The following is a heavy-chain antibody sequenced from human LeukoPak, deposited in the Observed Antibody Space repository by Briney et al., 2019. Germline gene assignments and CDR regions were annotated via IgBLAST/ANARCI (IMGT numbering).Heavy chain of an antibody. CDR2: IYPGDSDT. Sequence: GESLKISCKASGYSFADYWIGWVRQMPGKGLEWMGIIYPGDSDTRYSPSFQGQVTISADKSISTAYLQWSTLKASDTAIYYCARADQLRWFGDPRRPYYYGLDVWGQGTAVTVSS. CDR1: GYSFADYW. V-gene: IGHV5-51*01. CDR3: ARADQLRWFGDPRRPYYYGLDV. D-gene: IGHD3-10*01. J-gene: IGHJ6*02.